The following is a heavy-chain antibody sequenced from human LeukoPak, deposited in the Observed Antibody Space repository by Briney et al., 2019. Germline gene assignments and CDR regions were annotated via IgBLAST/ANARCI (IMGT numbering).Heavy chain of an antibody. J-gene: IGHJ6*02. V-gene: IGHV3-21*04. CDR3: AKDSCSGGSCFPYYYYYGMDV. CDR2: ISSSSSYI. D-gene: IGHD2-15*01. CDR1: GFTFSSYS. Sequence: GGSLRLSCAASGFTFSSYSMNWVRQAPGKGLEWVSSISSSSSYIYYADSVKGRFTISRDNAKNSLYLQMNSLRAEDTALYYCAKDSCSGGSCFPYYYYYGMDVWGQGTTVTVSS.